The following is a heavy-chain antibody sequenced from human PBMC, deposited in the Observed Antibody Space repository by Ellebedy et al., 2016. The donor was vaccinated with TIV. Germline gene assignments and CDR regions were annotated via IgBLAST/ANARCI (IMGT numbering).Heavy chain of an antibody. D-gene: IGHD6-6*01. CDR1: GYTFTESY. J-gene: IGHJ1*01. V-gene: IGHV1-2*02. CDR2: INPVSGGT. Sequence: ASVKVSXKASGYTFTESYINWVRQAPGQGLEWMGWINPVSGGTNYAQNFQGRVSMTRDTPIITAYLELSSLTSDDTAIYFCARGTKSSSSSWGQGTLVTVSS. CDR3: ARGTKSSSSS.